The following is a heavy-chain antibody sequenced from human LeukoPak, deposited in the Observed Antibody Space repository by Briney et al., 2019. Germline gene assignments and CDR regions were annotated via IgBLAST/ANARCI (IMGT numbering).Heavy chain of an antibody. D-gene: IGHD6-6*01. Sequence: GGSLRLSRAASGSTFGNYWMSWVRQAPGKGLEWVADIKQDGGDKYYVDSVTGRFTISRDNAKNSLYLQMNSLRAEDTAVYYCARWATSFDLWGQGTLVTVSS. J-gene: IGHJ4*02. CDR2: IKQDGGDK. V-gene: IGHV3-7*01. CDR1: GSTFGNYW. CDR3: ARWATSFDL.